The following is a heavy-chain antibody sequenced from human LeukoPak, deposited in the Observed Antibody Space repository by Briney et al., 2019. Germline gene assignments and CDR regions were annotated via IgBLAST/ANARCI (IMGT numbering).Heavy chain of an antibody. J-gene: IGHJ5*02. CDR2: INGSSSDT. D-gene: IGHD2-15*01. CDR3: ARRGTTYCTVDSCHPNWFDP. Sequence: KAGGSLRPSCAASGFTFSDYYMTWIRQAPGRGLEWISYINGSSSDTKYADSVKGRFTISRDNAKNSLYLLMNSLRAEDTAVYYCARRGTTYCTVDSCHPNWFDPWGQGTLVTVSS. CDR1: GFTFSDYY. V-gene: IGHV3-11*03.